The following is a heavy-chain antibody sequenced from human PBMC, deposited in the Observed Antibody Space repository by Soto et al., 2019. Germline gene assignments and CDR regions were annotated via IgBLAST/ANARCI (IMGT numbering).Heavy chain of an antibody. D-gene: IGHD2-15*01. J-gene: IGHJ6*02. Sequence: PGGSLRLSCAASGFTVSSNYMSWVRQAPGKGLEWVSVIYSGGSTYYADSVKGRFTISRDNSKNTLYLQMNSLRAEGTAVYYCARESCSGGSCYSHYYYGMDVWGQGTTVTVSS. CDR1: GFTVSSNY. CDR2: IYSGGST. CDR3: ARESCSGGSCYSHYYYGMDV. V-gene: IGHV3-53*01.